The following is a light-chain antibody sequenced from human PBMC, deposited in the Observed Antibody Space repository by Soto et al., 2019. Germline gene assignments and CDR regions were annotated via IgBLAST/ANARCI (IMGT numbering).Light chain of an antibody. CDR2: DAS. CDR1: QSVSSY. J-gene: IGKJ2*01. CDR3: QQRSNWPFI. V-gene: IGKV3-11*01. Sequence: EIVLTQSPATLSLSPGERATLSCRASQSVSSYLAWYHQKPGQAPRLLIYDASNKATGIPARFSGSGSGTDFTLTISSLEPEDFAVYYCQQRSNWPFIFGQGTKLEIK.